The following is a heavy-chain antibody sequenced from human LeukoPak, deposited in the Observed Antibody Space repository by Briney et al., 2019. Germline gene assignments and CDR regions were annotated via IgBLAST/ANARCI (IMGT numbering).Heavy chain of an antibody. Sequence: PWGSLRLSCAASGFPFSTYGMHWVRQAPGKGLQWVALISYDGSNKYYADSVKGRFTISRDNSKNTLYLQMNSLRAEDTAVYYCAKDKGWDYDILTPAGDFWGQGTLVTVSS. CDR1: GFPFSTYG. CDR3: AKDKGWDYDILTPAGDF. V-gene: IGHV3-30*18. J-gene: IGHJ4*02. CDR2: ISYDGSNK. D-gene: IGHD3-9*01.